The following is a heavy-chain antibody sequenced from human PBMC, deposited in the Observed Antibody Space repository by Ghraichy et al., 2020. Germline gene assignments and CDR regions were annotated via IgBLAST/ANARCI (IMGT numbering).Heavy chain of an antibody. CDR2: IYYSGST. D-gene: IGHD3-16*02. Sequence: SETLSLTCTVSGGSISSSSYYWGWIRQPPGKGLEWIGSIYYSGSTYYNPSLKSRVTISVDTSKNQFSLKLSSVTAADTAVYYCARGDYVWGSYRYGYFDYWGQGTLVTVSS. CDR3: ARGDYVWGSYRYGYFDY. J-gene: IGHJ4*02. CDR1: GGSISSSSYY. V-gene: IGHV4-39*01.